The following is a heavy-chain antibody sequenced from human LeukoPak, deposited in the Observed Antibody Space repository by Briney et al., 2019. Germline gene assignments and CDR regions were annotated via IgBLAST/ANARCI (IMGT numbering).Heavy chain of an antibody. J-gene: IGHJ5*02. V-gene: IGHV3-48*01. CDR3: ARVSSSYEYNWFDP. CDR2: ISSDTSTI. Sequence: GGSLRLSCAASGLSFSSYSMNWVRQAPGKGLEWVSYISSDTSTIYYADSVKGRFTISRDNAKKSLYLQMNSLRAEDTAVYYCARVSSSYEYNWFDPWGQGTLVTVSS. CDR1: GLSFSSYS. D-gene: IGHD6-6*01.